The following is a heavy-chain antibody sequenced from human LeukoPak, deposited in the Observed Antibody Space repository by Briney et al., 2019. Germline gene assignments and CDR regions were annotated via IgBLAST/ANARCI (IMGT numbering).Heavy chain of an antibody. CDR2: ISTSGRAI. J-gene: IGHJ4*02. D-gene: IGHD3-22*01. V-gene: IGHV3-48*02. CDR3: ARVPLYDRSGYYFDH. CDR1: GFTFSNYN. Sequence: PGGSLRLSCAASGFTFSNYNMNWVRQAPGKGLEWVSYISTSGRAIFYADSVKGRFTISRDNAKNSLFLQMNSLRDEDTAVYYCARVPLYDRSGYYFDHWGLGTLVTVSS.